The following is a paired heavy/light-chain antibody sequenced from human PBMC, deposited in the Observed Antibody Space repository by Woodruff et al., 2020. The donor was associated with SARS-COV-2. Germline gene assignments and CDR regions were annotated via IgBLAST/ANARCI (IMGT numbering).Heavy chain of an antibody. V-gene: IGHV3-30-3*01. D-gene: IGHD5-12*01. CDR3: ARGDGYNYFDY. CDR2: ISYDGSNT. J-gene: IGHJ4*02. Sequence: QVQLVESGGGVVQPGRSLRLSCAASGFTFNSYAIHWVRQAPGEGLEWLAVISYDGSNTYYADSVKGRFTISRDNSKNTLYLQMNSLRAADTAVYYCARGDGYNYFDYWGQGTLVTVSS. CDR1: GFTFNSYA.
Light chain of an antibody. CDR3: QQYNNWPRT. J-gene: IGKJ2*01. V-gene: IGKV3-15*01. CDR1: QSVSSY. CDR2: GAS. Sequence: EIVMTQSPATLSVSPGERATLSCRASQSVSSYLAWYQQKPGQAPRLLIYGASTRATGIPARFSGSGSGTEFTLTISSLQSEDFSVYYCQQYNNWPRTFGQGTKLEIK.